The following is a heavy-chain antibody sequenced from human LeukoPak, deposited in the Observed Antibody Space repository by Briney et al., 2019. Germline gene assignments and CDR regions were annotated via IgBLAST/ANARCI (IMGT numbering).Heavy chain of an antibody. V-gene: IGHV3-30*02. J-gene: IGHJ4*02. CDR2: IRYDGSYK. CDR1: GFTFRNYG. CDR3: AKDGRGGTTLITYFDF. D-gene: IGHD4-11*01. Sequence: GGSLRLSCVASGFTFRNYGMHWVRQAPGKGLEWVAFIRYDGSYKEYADSVKGRFTISRDNSKNTLYLQMNSLRAEDTAVYYCAKDGRGGTTLITYFDFWGQGTLVTVSS.